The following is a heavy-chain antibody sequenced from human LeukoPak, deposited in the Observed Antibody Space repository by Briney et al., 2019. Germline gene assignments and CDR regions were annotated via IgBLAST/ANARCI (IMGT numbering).Heavy chain of an antibody. CDR2: IYYSGST. V-gene: IGHV4-59*08. Sequence: SSETLSLTCTVSGDSINSDYWNWIRQPPGKGLEWIGFIYYSGSTNYNPSLKSRVTISVDTSKNHFSLKLSSVTAADTAMYYCARQSRYNWNDWVDYWGQGTLVTVSS. J-gene: IGHJ4*02. CDR1: GDSINSDY. CDR3: ARQSRYNWNDWVDY. D-gene: IGHD1-20*01.